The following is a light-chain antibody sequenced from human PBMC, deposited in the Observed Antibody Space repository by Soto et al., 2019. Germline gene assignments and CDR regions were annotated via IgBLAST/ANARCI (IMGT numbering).Light chain of an antibody. CDR2: EVS. V-gene: IGLV2-8*01. J-gene: IGLJ1*01. CDR1: ISDVGGYNY. CDR3: SSYAGTNNLGV. Sequence: QAVLAQPASACGCPGQAVTISGTGTISDVGGYNYVSWYQQHPGKAPKLMIYEVSKRPSGVPDRFSGSKSGNTASLTVSGLQAEDEADYYCSSYAGTNNLGVFGTGTKVTVL.